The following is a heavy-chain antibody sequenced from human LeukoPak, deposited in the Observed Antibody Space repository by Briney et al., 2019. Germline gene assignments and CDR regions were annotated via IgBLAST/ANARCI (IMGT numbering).Heavy chain of an antibody. Sequence: SETLSLTCAVYGGSFNAYYYYWSWIRQPPGKGLEWIGEISHSGSTDYNPSLKSRVSISVDTSKNQFSLRLSSVTAADTAVYYCARGVDKSATFYYYYYMDVWGKGTTVTVSS. J-gene: IGHJ6*03. CDR3: ARGVDKSATFYYYYYMDV. V-gene: IGHV4-34*01. D-gene: IGHD1-1*01. CDR2: ISHSGST. CDR1: GGSFNAYYYY.